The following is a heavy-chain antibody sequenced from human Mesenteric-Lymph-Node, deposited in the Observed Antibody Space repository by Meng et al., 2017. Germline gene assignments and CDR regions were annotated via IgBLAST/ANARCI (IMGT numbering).Heavy chain of an antibody. V-gene: IGHV4-34*01. Sequence: QVQLQQWGAGLLKPSETLSLTCAVYGGSFSGYYWSWIRQPPGKGLEWIGEINHSGSTNYNPSLKSRVTISVDTSKNQFSLKLSSVTAADTAVYYCAYHFGAANNWFDPWGQGTPVTVSS. CDR2: INHSGST. D-gene: IGHD3-3*01. CDR3: AYHFGAANNWFDP. CDR1: GGSFSGYY. J-gene: IGHJ5*02.